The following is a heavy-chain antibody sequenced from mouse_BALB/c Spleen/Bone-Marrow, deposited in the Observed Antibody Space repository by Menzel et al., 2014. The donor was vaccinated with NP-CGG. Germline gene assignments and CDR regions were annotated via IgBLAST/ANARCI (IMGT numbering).Heavy chain of an antibody. CDR2: IYPGDGDT. Sequence: QVQLQLSGAELARPGASVKLSCKASGYTFTSYWMQWVKQRPGQGLEWIGAIYPGDGDTRYTQKFKGKATLTADKSSSTAYMQLSSLASEDSAVYYCARGFPFDYWGQGTTLTVSS. CDR1: GYTFTSYW. V-gene: IGHV1-87*01. CDR3: ARGFPFDY. J-gene: IGHJ2*01.